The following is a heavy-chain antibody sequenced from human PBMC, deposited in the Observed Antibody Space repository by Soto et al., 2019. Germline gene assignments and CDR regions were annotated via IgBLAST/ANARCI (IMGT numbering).Heavy chain of an antibody. V-gene: IGHV3-21*05. CDR2: XSSSSXYI. J-gene: IGHJ4*02. D-gene: IGHD1-26*01. CDR3: VRDDIGLGINY. Sequence: GXSRRLSCAASGFTFGSYSMNWVRQAPVKGLEWVYYXSSSSXYIYYEDSVKXXFTVSRDXXKNKIYLQMNSLRAEDTAVYYCVRDDIGLGINYWGLGTLVTVSS. CDR1: GFTFGSYS.